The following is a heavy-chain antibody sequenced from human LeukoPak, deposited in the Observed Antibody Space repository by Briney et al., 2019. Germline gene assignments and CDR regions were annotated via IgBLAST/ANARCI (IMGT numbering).Heavy chain of an antibody. D-gene: IGHD2-21*02. CDR3: ARGLGVVTAQSEQPKPRYFDL. CDR1: GYTFISYG. CDR2: ISGYNGNT. J-gene: IGHJ2*01. Sequence: ASVKVSCRASGYTFISYGISWVRQAPGQGLEWMGWISGYNGNTNYAQNLQGRVTMTTDTSTSTAYMELRSLRSDDTAVYYCARGLGVVTAQSEQPKPRYFDLWGRGTQVTVSS. V-gene: IGHV1-18*01.